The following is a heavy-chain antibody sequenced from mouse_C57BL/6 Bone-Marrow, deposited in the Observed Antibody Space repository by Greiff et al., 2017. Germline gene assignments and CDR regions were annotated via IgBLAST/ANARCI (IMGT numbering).Heavy chain of an antibody. J-gene: IGHJ3*01. CDR1: GYTFTSYW. D-gene: IGHD1-1*01. Sequence: QVQLLQPGAELVMPGASVKLSCKASGYTFTSYWMHWVKQRPGQGLEWIGEIDPSDSSTNYNQKLKGKSTLSVDKSASTAYMQLSSLTCEDTAVEYCAREGGLLPGFAYWGQGTLVTVSA. CDR2: IDPSDSST. V-gene: IGHV1-69*01. CDR3: AREGGLLPGFAY.